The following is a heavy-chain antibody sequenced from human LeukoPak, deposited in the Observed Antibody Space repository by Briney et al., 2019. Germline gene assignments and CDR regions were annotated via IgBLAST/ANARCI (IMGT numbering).Heavy chain of an antibody. CDR1: GYTFTSYY. J-gene: IGHJ4*02. CDR3: ARVDYYGSGSYYALDY. D-gene: IGHD3-10*01. V-gene: IGHV1-46*01. Sequence: VASVKVSCKASGYTFTSYYMHWVRQAPGQGLEWMGIINPSGGSTSYAQKFQGRVTMTRDTSTSTVYMELSSLRSEDTAVYYCARVDYYGSGSYYALDYWGQGTLVTVSS. CDR2: INPSGGST.